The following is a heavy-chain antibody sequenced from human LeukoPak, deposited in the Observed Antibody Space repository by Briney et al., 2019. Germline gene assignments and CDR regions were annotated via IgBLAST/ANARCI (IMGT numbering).Heavy chain of an antibody. CDR2: IKQDGSEK. V-gene: IGHV3-7*01. J-gene: IGHJ6*02. CDR3: ARDMYYDFWSGSPLSRYGMDV. Sequence: GGALRLSCAASRFTFSSYWMSWVRQAPGKGREGVANIKQDGSEKYYVDSVKGRFTISRDNAKKSLYLQINSLRAEDTAVYYCARDMYYDFWSGSPLSRYGMDVWGQGTTVTVSS. CDR1: RFTFSSYW. D-gene: IGHD3-3*01.